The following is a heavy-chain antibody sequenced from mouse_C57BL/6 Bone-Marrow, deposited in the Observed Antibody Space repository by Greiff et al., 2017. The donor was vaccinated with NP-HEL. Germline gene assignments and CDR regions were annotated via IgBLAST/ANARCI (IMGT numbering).Heavy chain of an antibody. J-gene: IGHJ3*01. CDR1: GFSLTSYG. Sequence: VKLMESGPGLVAPSQSLSITCTVSGFSLTSYGVDWVRQSPGKGLEWLGVIWGVGSTNYNSALKSRLSISKDNSKSQVFLKMNSLQTDDTAMYYCASRIRGFAYWGQGTLVTVSA. CDR2: IWGVGST. CDR3: ASRIRGFAY. V-gene: IGHV2-6*01.